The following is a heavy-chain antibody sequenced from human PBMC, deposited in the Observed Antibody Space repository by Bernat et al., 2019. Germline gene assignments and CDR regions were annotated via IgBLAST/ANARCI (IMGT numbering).Heavy chain of an antibody. CDR3: ARGANTGGFGRGRYYYGMDV. D-gene: IGHD3-10*01. CDR2: IYSGGST. J-gene: IGHJ6*02. CDR1: GFTVSSNY. V-gene: IGHV3-53*01. Sequence: EVQLVESVGGLIQPGGSLRLSCAASGFTVSSNYMSWFRQAPGKGLEWVSVIYSGGSTYYADSVKGRFTSSRDNSTDTLYLKMNSLRGGETSVDYGARGANTGGFGRGRYYYGMDVWGQGTTVTVSS.